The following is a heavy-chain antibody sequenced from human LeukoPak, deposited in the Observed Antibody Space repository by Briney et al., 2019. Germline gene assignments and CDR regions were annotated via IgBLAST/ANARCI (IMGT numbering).Heavy chain of an antibody. CDR3: ARASPPSYYYGSGSDPDAFDI. CDR1: GYTFTSYY. CDR2: INPSGGST. J-gene: IGHJ3*02. Sequence: ASVKVSCKASGYTFTSYYMHWVRQAPGQGLEWMGIINPSGGSTSYAQKFQGRVTMTRDTPTSTVYMELSSLRSEDTAVYYCARASPPSYYYGSGSDPDAFDIWGQGTMVTVSS. V-gene: IGHV1-46*01. D-gene: IGHD3-10*01.